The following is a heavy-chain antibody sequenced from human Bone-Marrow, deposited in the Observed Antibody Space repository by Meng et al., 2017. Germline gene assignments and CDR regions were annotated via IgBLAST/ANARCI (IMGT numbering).Heavy chain of an antibody. D-gene: IGHD3-10*01. CDR3: ARDHAWFGETYAMDV. Sequence: GESLKISCAASGFTFSSYEMNWVRQAPGKGLEWVSYISSGDDTIYYADSVRGRFTISRENAKNSLYLQMNSLRAEDTAVYYCARDHAWFGETYAMDVWGQGTTVTVSS. CDR1: GFTFSSYE. CDR2: ISSGDDTI. V-gene: IGHV3-48*03. J-gene: IGHJ6*02.